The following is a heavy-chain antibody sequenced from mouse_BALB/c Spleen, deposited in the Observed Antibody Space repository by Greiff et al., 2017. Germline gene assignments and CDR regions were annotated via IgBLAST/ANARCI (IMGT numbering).Heavy chain of an antibody. D-gene: IGHD2-2*01. CDR1: GYTFTSYW. Sequence: QVQPQQPGAELVRPGASVKLSCKASGYTFTSYWINWVKQRPGQGLEWIGNIYPSDSYTNYNQKFKDKATLTVDKSSSTAYMQLSSPTSEDSAVYYCTRWQGYDNYAMDYWGQGTSVTVSS. V-gene: IGHV1-69*02. CDR3: TRWQGYDNYAMDY. J-gene: IGHJ4*01. CDR2: IYPSDSYT.